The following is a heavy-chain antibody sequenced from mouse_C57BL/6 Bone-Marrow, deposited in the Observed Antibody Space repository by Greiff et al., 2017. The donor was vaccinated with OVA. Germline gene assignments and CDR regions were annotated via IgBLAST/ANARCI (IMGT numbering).Heavy chain of an antibody. CDR1: GYTFTSSW. V-gene: IGHV1-53*01. CDR2: INPSNGGT. CDR3: ARWDGYSRYYFDY. Sequence: QVQLQQPGTELVKPGASVKLSCKASGYTFTSSWMHWVKQRPGQGLEWIGNINPSNGGTNYNEKFKSKATLTVDKSSSTAYMQLSSLTSEDSAVYYCARWDGYSRYYFDYWGQGTTLTVSS. D-gene: IGHD2-3*01. J-gene: IGHJ2*01.